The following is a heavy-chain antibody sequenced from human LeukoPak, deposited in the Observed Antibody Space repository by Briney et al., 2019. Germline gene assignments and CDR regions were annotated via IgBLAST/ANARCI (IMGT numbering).Heavy chain of an antibody. Sequence: SETPSLTCTVSGDSIRSYSYYWGWIRQPPGKGLEWIGKIYYSGSTYYNPSLKSRVTISVDTSKNQFSLKLSSVTAADTAVYYCARGAMAAAGSWFDPWGQGTLVTVSS. J-gene: IGHJ5*02. CDR1: GDSIRSYSYY. CDR2: IYYSGST. CDR3: ARGAMAAAGSWFDP. D-gene: IGHD6-13*01. V-gene: IGHV4-39*07.